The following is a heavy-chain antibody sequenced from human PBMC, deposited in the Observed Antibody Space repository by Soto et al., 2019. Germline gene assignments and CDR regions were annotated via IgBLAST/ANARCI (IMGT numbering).Heavy chain of an antibody. CDR3: TRAAIKGELLDY. J-gene: IGHJ4*02. Sequence: QVQLVESGGGVVRPGRSLRLSCAASGFTFNNYGMHWVRQAPGKGLEWVALIWHDGSNKGYADSVKGRFTISRDNSKNTLNLQMNSLRVEDTAVYYCTRAAIKGELLDYWGQGTQVTVSS. CDR2: IWHDGSNK. CDR1: GFTFNNYG. V-gene: IGHV3-33*01. D-gene: IGHD1-26*01.